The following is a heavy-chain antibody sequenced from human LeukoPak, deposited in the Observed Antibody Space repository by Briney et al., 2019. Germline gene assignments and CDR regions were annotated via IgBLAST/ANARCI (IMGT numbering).Heavy chain of an antibody. CDR1: GFTFSTYW. CDR2: IKEDESET. V-gene: IGHV3-7*01. D-gene: IGHD4-17*01. J-gene: IGHJ5*02. Sequence: PGGSLRLSCAASGFTFSTYWMNWGRQAPGKGLEWVANIKEDESETYYVDSVKGRFTISRDNAKNSLYLEMSSLRAEDTAVYYCARGHYGDYAWGWGTLVTVSS. CDR3: ARGHYGDYA.